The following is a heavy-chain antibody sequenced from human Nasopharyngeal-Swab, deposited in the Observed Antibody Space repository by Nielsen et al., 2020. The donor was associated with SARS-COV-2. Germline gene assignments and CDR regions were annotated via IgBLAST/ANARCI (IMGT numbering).Heavy chain of an antibody. CDR3: ARDPGLQLLGAFDI. J-gene: IGHJ3*02. Sequence: SETLSLTCAVSGGSISSYSWSWIRLPPGKGLEWIGYIYYSGSTNYSPSLKSRVTISVDTSKNQFSLKLSSVTAADTAVYYCARDPGLQLLGAFDIWGQGTMVTVSS. CDR1: GGSISSYS. V-gene: IGHV4-59*12. CDR2: IYYSGST. D-gene: IGHD2-2*01.